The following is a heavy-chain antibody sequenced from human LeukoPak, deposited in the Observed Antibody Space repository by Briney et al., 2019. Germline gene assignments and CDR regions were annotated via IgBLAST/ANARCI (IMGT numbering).Heavy chain of an antibody. D-gene: IGHD2-2*01. Sequence: PGGSLRLSCVASGFTVSSNYMSWVRQAPGKGLEWVSVIYSGGSTYYADSVKGRFTISRDNSKNTLYLQMNSLRAEDTAVYYCARDGCSSTSCPDYWGQGTLVTVSS. CDR1: GFTVSSNY. J-gene: IGHJ4*02. CDR2: IYSGGST. V-gene: IGHV3-53*01. CDR3: ARDGCSSTSCPDY.